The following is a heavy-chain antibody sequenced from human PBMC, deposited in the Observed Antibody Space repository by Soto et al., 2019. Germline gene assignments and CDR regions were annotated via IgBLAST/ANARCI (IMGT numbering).Heavy chain of an antibody. D-gene: IGHD5-12*01. V-gene: IGHV3-23*01. J-gene: IGHJ3*01. Sequence: GESLKISCAASGFIFTNYAMNWVRQAPGKGLEWVSVIGSRGNSAYYADSVQGRFTISRDNSKNTLSLQMSSLTADDTAIYYCVREGRGSFDFWGRGTMVTVS. CDR3: VREGRGSFDF. CDR2: IGSRGNSA. CDR1: GFIFTNYA.